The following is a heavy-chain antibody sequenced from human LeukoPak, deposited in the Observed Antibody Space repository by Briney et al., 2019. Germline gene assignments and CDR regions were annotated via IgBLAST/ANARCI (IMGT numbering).Heavy chain of an antibody. CDR1: GGSFSGYY. CDR2: INHSGST. D-gene: IGHD3-10*01. CDR3: ARGLYYYGSGSQKSYFDY. V-gene: IGHV4-34*01. J-gene: IGHJ4*02. Sequence: SGTLSLTCAVYGGSFSGYYWSWIRQPPGKGLEWIGEINHSGSTNYNPSLKSRVTISVDTSKNQFSLKLSSVTAADTAVYYCARGLYYYGSGSQKSYFDYWGQGTLVTVSS.